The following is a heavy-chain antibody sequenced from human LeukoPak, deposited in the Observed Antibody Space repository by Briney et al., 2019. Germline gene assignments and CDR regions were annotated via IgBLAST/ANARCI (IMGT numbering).Heavy chain of an antibody. CDR2: IYYSGST. CDR3: ARHDPEGTYYYDSSGYSGFDY. Sequence: ASETLSLTCTVSGGSISSSSYYWGWIRQPPGKGLEWIGSIYYSGSTYYNSSLKSRVTISVDTSKNQFSLKLSSVTAADTAVYYCARHDPEGTYYYDSSGYSGFDYWGQGTLVTVSS. V-gene: IGHV4-39*01. J-gene: IGHJ4*02. D-gene: IGHD3-22*01. CDR1: GGSISSSSYY.